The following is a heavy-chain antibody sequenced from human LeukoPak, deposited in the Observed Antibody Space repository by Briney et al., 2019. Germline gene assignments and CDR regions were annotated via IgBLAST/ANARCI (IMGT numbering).Heavy chain of an antibody. CDR2: IKRKIDGETT. Sequence: GGSLRLSCVGSGLSISNAWMSWVRQAPGKGLEWVGRIKRKIDGETTDYAAPVKGRYTISRDDSKNTLYLHMNSLNTEDTAVYYCTADVPESSGYSSDYWGRGTLVTVSS. CDR3: TADVPESSGYSSDY. V-gene: IGHV3-15*01. D-gene: IGHD3-22*01. CDR1: GLSISNAW. J-gene: IGHJ4*02.